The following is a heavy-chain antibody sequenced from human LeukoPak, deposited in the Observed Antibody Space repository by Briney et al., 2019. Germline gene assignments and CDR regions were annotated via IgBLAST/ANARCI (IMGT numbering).Heavy chain of an antibody. D-gene: IGHD3-22*01. CDR2: ISISGTKT. J-gene: IGHJ4*02. CDR1: EFDFSTHA. CDR3: AKDLSYYHDNSGYSYLDY. Sequence: GGSLRLSCAASEFDFSTHAMTWVRQAPGKGLEWVSAISISGTKTYYADSVKGRFTISRDNSKSTLYLQMNSLRAEDTAVYYCAKDLSYYHDNSGYSYLDYWGQGTLVTVSS. V-gene: IGHV3-23*01.